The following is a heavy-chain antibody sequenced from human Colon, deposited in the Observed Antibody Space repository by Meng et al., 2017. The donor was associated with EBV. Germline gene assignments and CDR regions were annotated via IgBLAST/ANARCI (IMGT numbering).Heavy chain of an antibody. J-gene: IGHJ5*02. CDR1: RGSLIFDY. V-gene: IGHV4-34*01. CDR2: IKYGGST. CDR3: ARLLTHQLTRLDGTGCFDP. D-gene: IGHD1-1*01. Sequence: VHFQQWGAGLLRRAGTLSLTCAVARGSLIFDYWTWIRQPPGKGLEWIGEIKYGGSTDYNPSLKSRATISLDTSKNQLSLRLTSVTAADTAVYYCARLLTHQLTRLDGTGCFDPWGQGTLVTVSS.